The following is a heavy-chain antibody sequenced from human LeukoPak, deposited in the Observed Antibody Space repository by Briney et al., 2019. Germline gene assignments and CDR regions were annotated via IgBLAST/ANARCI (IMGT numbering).Heavy chain of an antibody. CDR2: IYYSGST. Sequence: SETLSLTCTVSGGSISSSSYYWGWIRQPPGKGLEWIGSIYYSGSTYYNPSLKSRVTISVDTSKNQFSLKLSSVTAADTAVYYCHYDSSENGLYWGQGTLVTASS. J-gene: IGHJ4*02. D-gene: IGHD3-22*01. CDR3: HYDSSENGLY. CDR1: GGSISSSSYY. V-gene: IGHV4-39*03.